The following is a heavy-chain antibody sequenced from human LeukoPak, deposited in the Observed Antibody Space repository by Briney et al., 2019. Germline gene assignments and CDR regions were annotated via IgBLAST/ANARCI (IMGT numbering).Heavy chain of an antibody. J-gene: IGHJ3*02. V-gene: IGHV3-23*01. CDR2: IGGSGGST. Sequence: GGSMRLSWPAYGFIFSNYATRWDRQAQGKGLEWVSAIGGSGGSTYYADAVKGRFTISRDNSKNTLYLQMNSLRAEDTAVYYCAKNYYDSSGRGAFDIWGQGTMVTVSS. CDR1: GFIFSNYA. CDR3: AKNYYDSSGRGAFDI. D-gene: IGHD3-22*01.